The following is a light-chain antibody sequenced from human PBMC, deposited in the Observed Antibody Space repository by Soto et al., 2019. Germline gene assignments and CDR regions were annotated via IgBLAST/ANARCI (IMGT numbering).Light chain of an antibody. CDR2: EVT. V-gene: IGLV2-14*01. CDR1: SSDIGGYNA. J-gene: IGLJ1*01. CDR3: NSFRVSHLYV. Sequence: SVLAQPASVSGSPGQTITISCTGTSSDIGGYNAVSWYQHHPGKAPKLIIYEVTHRPSGVSDRFSASKSSNTASLTISGLQAEDEADYYCNSFRVSHLYVFGTGTKVTVL.